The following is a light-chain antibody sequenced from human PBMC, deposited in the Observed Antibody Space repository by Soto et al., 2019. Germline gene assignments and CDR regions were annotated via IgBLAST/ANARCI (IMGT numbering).Light chain of an antibody. J-gene: IGLJ2*01. CDR1: SSDVGGYNY. CDR2: DVS. Sequence: QSALTQPRSVSGSPGQSVTISCTGTSSDVGGYNYVSWYQQHPGKAPKLMIYDVSKRPSGVPDRFSGSKSGNTASLTISGLQAEDDAAYYCCSYAGSYTVVFGGGTKLTVL. CDR3: CSYAGSYTVV. V-gene: IGLV2-11*01.